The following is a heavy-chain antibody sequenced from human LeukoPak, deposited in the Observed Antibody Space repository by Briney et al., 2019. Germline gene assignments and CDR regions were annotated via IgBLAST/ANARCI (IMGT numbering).Heavy chain of an antibody. Sequence: ASLKDSCKPSGYSFTSSSVCWVRPAPGEGGEWGGWVCAYNGIISYAQKLQGRVTLTTDTITSTAYMELRSLRSGDTAVYYCARDRVRGYSPWSDYWGQGTLVTVSS. CDR2: VCAYNGII. J-gene: IGHJ4*02. CDR3: ARDRVRGYSPWSDY. D-gene: IGHD5-18*01. CDR1: GYSFTSSS. V-gene: IGHV1-18*04.